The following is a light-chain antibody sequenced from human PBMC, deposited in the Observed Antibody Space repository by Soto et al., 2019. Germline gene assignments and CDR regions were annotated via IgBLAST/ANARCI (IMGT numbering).Light chain of an antibody. Sequence: IVLTQAPCPLSFAAGGRATLSCVGIQTVTSNSLAWYHQKPGQAPRLLIYGASSRATGIPDRFSGSGSGTDFTLTISRLEPEDFAVYYCQQYGSSPPLTFGGGTKVDIK. J-gene: IGKJ4*01. V-gene: IGKV3-20*01. CDR1: QTVTSNS. CDR3: QQYGSSPPLT. CDR2: GAS.